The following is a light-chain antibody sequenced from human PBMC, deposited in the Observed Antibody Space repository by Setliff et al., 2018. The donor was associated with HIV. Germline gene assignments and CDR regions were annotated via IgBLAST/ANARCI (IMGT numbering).Light chain of an antibody. CDR2: EVS. CDR1: SSDVGGYNY. CDR3: SSYTSSRTYV. J-gene: IGLJ1*01. V-gene: IGLV2-14*01. Sequence: QSVLTQPAFVSGSPGQSITISCTGTSSDVGGYNYVSWYQQHPGKAPKLMIYEVSYRPSGVSNRFSGSKSGNTASLTISGLQAEGEADYYCSSYTSSRTYVFGTGTKVTVL.